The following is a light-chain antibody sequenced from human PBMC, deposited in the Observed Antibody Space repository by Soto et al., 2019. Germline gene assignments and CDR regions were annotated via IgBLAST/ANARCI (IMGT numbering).Light chain of an antibody. CDR2: DVS. V-gene: IGLV2-14*03. CDR3: RSYGASSNL. CDR1: SRDIGVYNY. Sequence: QSALTQPASVSGSPGQSITISCTGSSRDIGVYNYVSWYQKHPGKAPQLMIYDVSYRPSEISDRFSGSKSGNTASLTISGLQPKDEADYYCRSYGASSNLLGGGTKVTVL. J-gene: IGLJ3*02.